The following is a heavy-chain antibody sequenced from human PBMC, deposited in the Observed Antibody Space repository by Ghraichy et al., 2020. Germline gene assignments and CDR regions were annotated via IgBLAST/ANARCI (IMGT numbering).Heavy chain of an antibody. J-gene: IGHJ5*02. Sequence: GYLSLTCAASGFTVGNNYMRWVRQAPGKGLEWVSLIYSGGTTDYADSVKGRFTVSRDSSKNILYLQMNNLRAEDTAVYYCSRDGGSGWYKSWGQGTLVTVSS. D-gene: IGHD6-19*01. CDR2: IYSGGTT. CDR3: SRDGGSGWYKS. CDR1: GFTVGNNY. V-gene: IGHV3-66*01.